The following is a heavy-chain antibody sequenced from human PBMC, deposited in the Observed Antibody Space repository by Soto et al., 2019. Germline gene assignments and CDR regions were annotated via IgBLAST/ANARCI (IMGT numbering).Heavy chain of an antibody. Sequence: PAGSLRLSCASSGLTFSDYYMSWTRQAPGKGLEWVSYISSSGSTIYYADSVKGRFTISRDNAKNSLYLQMNSLRAEDTAVYYCARDREYGDRNYFYVMDVRVKGTTVPVSS. D-gene: IGHD4-17*01. J-gene: IGHJ6*04. V-gene: IGHV3-11*01. CDR2: ISSSGSTI. CDR1: GLTFSDYY. CDR3: ARDREYGDRNYFYVMDV.